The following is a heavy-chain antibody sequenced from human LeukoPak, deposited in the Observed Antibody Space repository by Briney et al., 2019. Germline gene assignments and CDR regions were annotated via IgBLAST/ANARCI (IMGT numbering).Heavy chain of an antibody. CDR3: AKDMVAFDYGGNCYDY. CDR1: GFTFSSYA. Sequence: PGGSLRLSCAASGFTFSSYAMHWVRQAPGKGLEWVAVISYDGSNKYYADSVKGRFTISRDNAKNSLYLQMNSLRAEDTALYYCAKDMVAFDYGGNCYDYWGQGTLVTVSS. D-gene: IGHD4-23*01. J-gene: IGHJ4*02. CDR2: ISYDGSNK. V-gene: IGHV3-30-3*01.